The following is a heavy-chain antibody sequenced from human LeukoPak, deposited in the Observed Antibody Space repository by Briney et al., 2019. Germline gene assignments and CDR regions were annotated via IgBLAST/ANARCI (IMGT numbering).Heavy chain of an antibody. CDR3: ATSLGPLTEY. Sequence: GGSLRLSCAASGFTFSRYAMSWVRQAPGKGLEWVSAISGSGGSAYYADSVRGRFTISRDNSKNTLYLQMDSLRAEDTAVYYCATSLGPLTEYWGQGTLVTVSS. J-gene: IGHJ4*02. CDR2: ISGSGGSA. V-gene: IGHV3-23*01. D-gene: IGHD7-27*01. CDR1: GFTFSRYA.